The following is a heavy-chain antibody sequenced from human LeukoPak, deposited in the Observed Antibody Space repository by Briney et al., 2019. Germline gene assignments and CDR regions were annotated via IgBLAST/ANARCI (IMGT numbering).Heavy chain of an antibody. J-gene: IGHJ6*03. CDR1: GFTFDDYG. Sequence: PGGSLRLSCAASGFTFDDYGMSWVRQAPGKGLEWVSGINWNGGSTGYADSVKGRFTISRDNAKNSLYLQMNSLRAEDTALYYCARVSRRYCGSTSCSVTYYYYMDVWGKGTTVTVSS. CDR2: INWNGGST. CDR3: ARVSRRYCGSTSCSVTYYYYMDV. V-gene: IGHV3-20*04. D-gene: IGHD2-2*01.